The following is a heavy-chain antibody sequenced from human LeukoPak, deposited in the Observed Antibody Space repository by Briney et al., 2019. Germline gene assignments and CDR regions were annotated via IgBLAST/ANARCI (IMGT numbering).Heavy chain of an antibody. Sequence: PSETLSLTCTVSGGSISSSSYYWGWIRQPPGKGLEWIGSIYYSGSTYYNPPLKSRVTISVDTSKNQFSLKLSSVTAADTAVYYCARDLTFHYYGSGSYSGWFDPWGQGTLVTVSS. D-gene: IGHD3-10*01. CDR1: GGSISSSSYY. CDR3: ARDLTFHYYGSGSYSGWFDP. J-gene: IGHJ5*02. CDR2: IYYSGST. V-gene: IGHV4-39*07.